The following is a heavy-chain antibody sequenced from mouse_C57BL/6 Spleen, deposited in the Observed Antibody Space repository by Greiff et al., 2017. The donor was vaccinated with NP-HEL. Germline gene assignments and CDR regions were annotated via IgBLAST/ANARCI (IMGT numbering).Heavy chain of an antibody. Sequence: VQLQQSGPELVKPGASVKISCKASGYSFTGYFMNWVMQSHGKSLEWIGRINPYNGDTFYNQKFKGKATLTVDKSSSTAHMELRSLTSEDSAVYYCARRGHYYGSSYWYFDVWGTGTTVTVSS. J-gene: IGHJ1*03. CDR3: ARRGHYYGSSYWYFDV. CDR2: INPYNGDT. V-gene: IGHV1-20*01. D-gene: IGHD1-1*01. CDR1: GYSFTGYF.